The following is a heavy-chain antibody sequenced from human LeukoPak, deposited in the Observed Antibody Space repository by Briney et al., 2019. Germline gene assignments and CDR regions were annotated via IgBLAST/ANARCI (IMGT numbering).Heavy chain of an antibody. CDR3: ARVRGSYSPDY. J-gene: IGHJ4*02. CDR1: GYSISSGYY. D-gene: IGHD1-26*01. Sequence: PSETLSLTFTVSGYSISSGYYWGWIRQPPGKGLEWIGSIYHSGSTYYNPSLKSRVTISVDTSKNQFSLKLSSVTAADTAVYYCARVRGSYSPDYWGQGTLVTVSS. CDR2: IYHSGST. V-gene: IGHV4-38-2*02.